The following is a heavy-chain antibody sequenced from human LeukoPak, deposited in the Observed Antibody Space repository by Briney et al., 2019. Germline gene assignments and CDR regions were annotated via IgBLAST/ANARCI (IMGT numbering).Heavy chain of an antibody. CDR1: GYSISSDYY. CDR2: IYHSGST. CDR3: ARGKSRGSHIDY. J-gene: IGHJ4*02. D-gene: IGHD1-26*01. V-gene: IGHV4-38-2*02. Sequence: SEALSLTCTVSGYSISSDYYWGWIRQPPGKGLEWIGSIYHSGSTYYNPSLKSRVTISISTSKNQFSLKLSSVTAADTAVYYCARGKSRGSHIDYWGQGTLVTVSS.